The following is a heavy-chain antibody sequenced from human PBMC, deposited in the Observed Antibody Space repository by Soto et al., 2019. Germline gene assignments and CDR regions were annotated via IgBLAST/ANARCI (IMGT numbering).Heavy chain of an antibody. CDR2: IHYSGST. CDR1: GGYISSGDYY. Sequence: SSETLSRTCTVSGGYISSGDYYWSWIRQPPGKALEWMGYIHYSGSTYYNPSLKSRVTTSVDISKNQFSLKLSSVTAADTAVYYCAGSDCSSTSCYPNWLDPWGQGTLVT. V-gene: IGHV4-30-4*01. J-gene: IGHJ5*02. D-gene: IGHD2-2*01. CDR3: AGSDCSSTSCYPNWLDP.